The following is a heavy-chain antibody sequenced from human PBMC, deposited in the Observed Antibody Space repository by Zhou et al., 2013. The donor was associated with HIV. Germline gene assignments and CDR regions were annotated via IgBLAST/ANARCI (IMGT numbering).Heavy chain of an antibody. CDR3: ARGEPAAIEDWYFDL. V-gene: IGHV1-46*01. Sequence: QVQLVQSGAEVKKPGASVKVSCKASGYSFTNYYIHWVRQAPGQGPEWMGMINPRGGSTRRAQKFQGRVTVTTDTSTSTAYMDLSSLRSEDTAVYYCARGEPAAIEDWYFDLWGRGTLVTVSS. D-gene: IGHD2-2*01. J-gene: IGHJ2*01. CDR1: GYSFTNYY. CDR2: INPRGGST.